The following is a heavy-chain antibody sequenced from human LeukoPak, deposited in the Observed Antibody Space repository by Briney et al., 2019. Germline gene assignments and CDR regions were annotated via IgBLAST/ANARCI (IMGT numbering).Heavy chain of an antibody. Sequence: SQTLSLTCAISGDSVSSNSATWNWIRQSPSRGLEWLGRTYYRSKWYNDCAVSVKSRITVNPDTSKNQFPLQLNSVTPEDTAVYYCAKGYCSGDSCYHFDYWGQGTLVTVSS. V-gene: IGHV6-1*01. D-gene: IGHD2-15*01. CDR2: TYYRSKWYN. CDR3: AKGYCSGDSCYHFDY. CDR1: GDSVSSNSAT. J-gene: IGHJ4*02.